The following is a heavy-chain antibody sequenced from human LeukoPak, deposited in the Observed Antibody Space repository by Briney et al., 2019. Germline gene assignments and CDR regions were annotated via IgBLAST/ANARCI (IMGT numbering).Heavy chain of an antibody. CDR3: ARDGPGYCSPTSCSDNWFDP. CDR1: GYTFTDNY. V-gene: IGHV1-2*06. J-gene: IGHJ5*02. D-gene: IGHD2-2*01. Sequence: ASVKVSCKASGYTFTDNYIHWVRQAPGQGLEWMGRINPKTGGTNYAQKFQGRVTMTTDTSISTAYMDLGSLRSDDTAVYICARDGPGYCSPTSCSDNWFDPWGQGALVTVSS. CDR2: INPKTGGT.